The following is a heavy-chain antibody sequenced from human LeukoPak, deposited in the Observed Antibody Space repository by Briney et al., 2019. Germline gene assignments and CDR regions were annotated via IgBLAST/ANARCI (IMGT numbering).Heavy chain of an antibody. Sequence: GRSLRLSCAASGFTLSSYAMHWVRQAPGKGLEWVAIISYDGSNRFQAESVKGRFTISRDNSKNTLYLQMNSLSAEDTAVYYCARDRSANSRVYYFDYWGLGTLVTVSS. CDR1: GFTLSSYA. V-gene: IGHV3-30-3*01. D-gene: IGHD4/OR15-4a*01. CDR2: ISYDGSNR. J-gene: IGHJ4*02. CDR3: ARDRSANSRVYYFDY.